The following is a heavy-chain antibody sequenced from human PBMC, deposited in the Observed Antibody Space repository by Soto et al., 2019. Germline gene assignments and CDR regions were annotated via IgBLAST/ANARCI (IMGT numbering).Heavy chain of an antibody. CDR1: GFTFSSYS. CDR3: ARAKVTKSRGIDY. Sequence: PGGSLRLSCAASGFTFSSYSMNWVRQAPGKGLEWVSYISSSSSTIYYADSVKGRSTISRDNAKNSLYLQMNSLRAEGTAVYYCARAKVTKSRGIDYWGQGTLVTVSS. CDR2: ISSSSSTI. J-gene: IGHJ4*02. V-gene: IGHV3-48*01. D-gene: IGHD2-21*02.